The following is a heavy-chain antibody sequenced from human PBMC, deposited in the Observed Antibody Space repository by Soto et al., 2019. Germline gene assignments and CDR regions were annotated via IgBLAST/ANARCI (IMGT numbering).Heavy chain of an antibody. J-gene: IGHJ4*02. CDR3: ARDSFDYYDSSGYYLRDDY. CDR2: INPSGGST. CDR1: GYTFTSYY. Sequence: QVQLVQSGAEVKKPGASVKVSCKASGYTFTSYYMHWVRQAPGQGLEWMGIINPSGGSTSYAQKFQCRVTMTRDTSTSTVYMELSSLRSEDTAVYYCARDSFDYYDSSGYYLRDDYWGQGTLVTVSS. V-gene: IGHV1-46*01. D-gene: IGHD3-22*01.